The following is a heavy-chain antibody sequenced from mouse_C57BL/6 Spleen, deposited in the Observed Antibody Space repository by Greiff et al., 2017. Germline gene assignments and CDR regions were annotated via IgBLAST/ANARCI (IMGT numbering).Heavy chain of an antibody. CDR2: ISYDGSN. CDR3: ARDYYGSSFYAMDY. V-gene: IGHV3-6*01. CDR1: GYSITSGYY. D-gene: IGHD1-1*01. J-gene: IGHJ4*01. Sequence: EVQLQQSGPGLVKPSQSLSLTCSVTGYSITSGYYWNWIRQFPGNKLEWMGYISYDGSNNYNPSLKNRISITRDTSKHQFFLKLNSVTTEDTATYYCARDYYGSSFYAMDYWGQGTSVTVSS.